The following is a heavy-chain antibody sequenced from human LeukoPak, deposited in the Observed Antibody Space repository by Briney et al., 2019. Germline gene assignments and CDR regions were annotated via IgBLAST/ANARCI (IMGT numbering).Heavy chain of an antibody. CDR2: IYSGGST. J-gene: IGHJ5*02. Sequence: GRSLRLSCAASGFTVSSNYMSWVRQAPGKGLEWVSVIYSGGSTYYADSVKGRFTISRDNSKNTLYLQMNSLRAEDTAVYYCARQGLYRRWFDPWGQGTLVTVSS. CDR1: GFTVSSNY. V-gene: IGHV3-53*01. CDR3: ARQGLYRRWFDP.